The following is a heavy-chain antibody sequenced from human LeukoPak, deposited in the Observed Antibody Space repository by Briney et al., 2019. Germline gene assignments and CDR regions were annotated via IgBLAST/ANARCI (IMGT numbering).Heavy chain of an antibody. Sequence: GGSLRLSCAASGFTFSSYIMNWVRQAPGKGLEGISYITSSSSSMYYADSVKGRFTISRDNAKNSLYLQMNSLRAEDTAVYYCARVIGSYGDSAYWGQGTLVTVSS. D-gene: IGHD4-17*01. CDR2: ITSSSSSM. CDR1: GFTFSSYI. V-gene: IGHV3-48*04. CDR3: ARVIGSYGDSAY. J-gene: IGHJ4*02.